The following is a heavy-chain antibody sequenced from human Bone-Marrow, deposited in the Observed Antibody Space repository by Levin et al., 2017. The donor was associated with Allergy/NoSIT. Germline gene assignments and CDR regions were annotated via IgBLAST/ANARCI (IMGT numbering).Heavy chain of an antibody. CDR1: GFTFSSYD. D-gene: IGHD2-2*01. CDR2: IGTAADS. V-gene: IGHV3-13*04. J-gene: IGHJ4*02. CDR3: ARVALPRYCTSTSCSDSGYYFDY. Sequence: LSLTCAASGFTFSSYDMHWVRQATGRGLEWVSAIGTAADSYYSGSVKGRFTVSRDNAKNSFYLQMNSLRAGDTAAYYCARVALPRYCTSTSCSDSGYYFDYWGQGTRVTVSS.